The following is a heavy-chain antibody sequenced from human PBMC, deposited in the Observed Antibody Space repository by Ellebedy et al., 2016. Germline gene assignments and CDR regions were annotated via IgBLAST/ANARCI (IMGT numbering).Heavy chain of an antibody. D-gene: IGHD3-22*01. CDR3: AGTRINMIVD. CDR1: GFTFSSYW. J-gene: IGHJ4*02. CDR2: INGDGSST. V-gene: IGHV3-74*01. Sequence: GGSLRLSCAASGFTFSSYWMHWVRQAPGKGLVWVSRINGDGSSTSYADSVKGRFTISRDNAKNTLYLQMNSLRAEDTAVYYCAGTRINMIVDWGQGTLVTVSS.